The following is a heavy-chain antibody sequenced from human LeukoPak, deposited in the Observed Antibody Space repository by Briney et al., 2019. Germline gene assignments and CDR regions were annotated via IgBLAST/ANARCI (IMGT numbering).Heavy chain of an antibody. Sequence: GGSLRLSCAASGFAFSTFGMSWVRQAPGKGLDWVSGLSHDGDTTYYADSVKGRFTISRDNSKNTLYLQMNSLRAEDTAVYYCAKRYCSSTSCYTDHAPHHDAFDIWGQGTMVTVSS. V-gene: IGHV3-23*01. CDR3: AKRYCSSTSCYTDHAPHHDAFDI. CDR1: GFAFSTFG. J-gene: IGHJ3*02. CDR2: LSHDGDTT. D-gene: IGHD2-2*02.